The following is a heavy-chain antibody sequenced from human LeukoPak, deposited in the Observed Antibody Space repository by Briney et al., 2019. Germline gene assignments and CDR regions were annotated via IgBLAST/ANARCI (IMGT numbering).Heavy chain of an antibody. CDR3: APGRGYGAPPG. Sequence: SETLSLTRAVYGGAFSGYYRSWIRQPPRKGLEWIGEINHSGSTNYNPSLKSRVTISVDTSKNQFSLKLSSVTAADTAVYYCAPGRGYGAPPGWGQGTLVTVSS. D-gene: IGHD4-17*01. V-gene: IGHV4-34*01. CDR1: GGAFSGYY. CDR2: INHSGST. J-gene: IGHJ4*02.